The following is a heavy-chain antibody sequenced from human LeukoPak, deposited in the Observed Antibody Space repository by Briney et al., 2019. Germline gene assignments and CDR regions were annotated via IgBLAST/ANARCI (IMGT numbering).Heavy chain of an antibody. J-gene: IGHJ4*02. D-gene: IGHD3-22*01. CDR1: GFTFSDYY. CDR3: ARDRAYYDSSGYYFDY. Sequence: GGSLRLSCAASGFTFSDYYMSWIRQAPGKGLEWVSYISSSGSTMYYADSVKRRFTISRDNAKNSLYLQMNSLRAEDTAVYYCARDRAYYDSSGYYFDYWGQGTLVTVSS. V-gene: IGHV3-11*01. CDR2: ISSSGSTM.